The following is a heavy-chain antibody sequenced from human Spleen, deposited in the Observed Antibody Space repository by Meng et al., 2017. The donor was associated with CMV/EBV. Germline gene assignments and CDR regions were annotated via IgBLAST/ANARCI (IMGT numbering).Heavy chain of an antibody. D-gene: IGHD2-2*02. CDR3: ATMRTATSCYRGSCSGYYFDY. V-gene: IGHV4-59*12. Sequence: SETLSLTCTVSGGSISSYYWSWIRQPPGKGLEWIGYIYYSGSTNYNPSLKSRVTISVDTSKNQFSLKLRSVTAADTAVYYCATMRTATSCYRGSCSGYYFDYWGQGTLVTVSS. CDR1: GGSISSYY. J-gene: IGHJ4*02. CDR2: IYYSGST.